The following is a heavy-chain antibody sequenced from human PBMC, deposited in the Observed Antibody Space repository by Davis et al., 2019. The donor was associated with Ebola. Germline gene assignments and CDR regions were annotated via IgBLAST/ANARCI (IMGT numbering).Heavy chain of an antibody. Sequence: PSETLSLTCTVSGGSISSHYWSWIRQPPGKGLEWIGYIYYSGSTNYNPSLKSRVTISVDTSKNQFSLKLSSVTAADTAVYYCARDDGDNNWYFDLWGRGTLVTVSS. J-gene: IGHJ2*01. CDR3: ARDDGDNNWYFDL. CDR1: GGSISSHY. V-gene: IGHV4-59*11. D-gene: IGHD4-17*01. CDR2: IYYSGST.